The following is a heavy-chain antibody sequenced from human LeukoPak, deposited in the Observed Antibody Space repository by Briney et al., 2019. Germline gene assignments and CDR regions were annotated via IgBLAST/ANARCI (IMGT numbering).Heavy chain of an antibody. CDR2: IFYSGGT. D-gene: IGHD3-10*01. CDR3: ATSHSGSYSYYYGMDV. Sequence: SETLSLTFTVSGGSISPYYWSWIRQPPGKRLEWIGYIFYSGGTNYNPSLKSRVTISVDTSKNQLSLKLSSVTAADTAVYYCATSHSGSYSYYYGMDVWGQGTTVTVSS. V-gene: IGHV4-59*08. J-gene: IGHJ6*02. CDR1: GGSISPYY.